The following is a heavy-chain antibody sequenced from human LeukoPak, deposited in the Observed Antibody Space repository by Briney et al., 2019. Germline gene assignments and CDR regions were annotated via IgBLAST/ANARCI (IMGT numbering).Heavy chain of an antibody. Sequence: GGSLRLSCAASVCIFSSYSMTWVRQAPGKGLEWVSYISSRSDTIYYADSVKGRFIISRDNAKKSLYLQMNSLRAEPKTLYYCGRPHCSGVTCYSRYFGDWGQGTLVTVSS. V-gene: IGHV3-48*01. CDR2: ISSRSDTI. D-gene: IGHD2-15*01. CDR1: VCIFSSYS. CDR3: GRPHCSGVTCYSRYFGD. J-gene: IGHJ4*02.